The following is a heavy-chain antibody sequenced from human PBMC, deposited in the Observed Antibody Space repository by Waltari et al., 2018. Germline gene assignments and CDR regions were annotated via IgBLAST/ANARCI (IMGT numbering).Heavy chain of an antibody. CDR1: GGSFRGYY. Sequence: QVQLQQWGAGLLKPSETLSLTCAVYGGSFRGYYWSWIRQPPGKGLEWIGEINHSGSTNYNPSLKSRVTISVDTSKNQFSLKLSSVTAADTAVYYCARGRTRYYGMDVWGQGTTVTVSS. CDR2: INHSGST. CDR3: ARGRTRYYGMDV. J-gene: IGHJ6*02. V-gene: IGHV4-34*01. D-gene: IGHD1-1*01.